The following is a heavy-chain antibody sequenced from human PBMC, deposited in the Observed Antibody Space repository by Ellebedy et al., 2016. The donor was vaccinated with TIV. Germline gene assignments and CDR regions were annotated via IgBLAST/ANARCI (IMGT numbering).Heavy chain of an antibody. D-gene: IGHD3-10*01. J-gene: IGHJ4*02. CDR3: ARLLSGYYVDY. V-gene: IGHV4-59*04. Sequence: SETLSLXXTVSGGSISSYYWSWIRQPPGKGLEWIGYIYYSGSTYYNPSLKSRVTISVDTSKNQFSLKLSSVTAADTAVYYCARLLSGYYVDYWGQGTLVTVSS. CDR1: GGSISSYY. CDR2: IYYSGST.